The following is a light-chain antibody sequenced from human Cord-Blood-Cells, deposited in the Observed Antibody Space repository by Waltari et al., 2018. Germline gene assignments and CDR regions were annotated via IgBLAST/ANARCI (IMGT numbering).Light chain of an antibody. CDR3: QSADSSGTYVV. Sequence: SYELTQPPSVSVSPGQTAGITCSGDALPKPYAYWYQQKPGQAPVLVIYKDSERPSGIPERFSGSSSGTTVTLTISGVQAEDEADYYCQSADSSGTYVVFGGGTKLTVL. J-gene: IGLJ2*01. CDR1: ALPKPY. CDR2: KDS. V-gene: IGLV3-25*02.